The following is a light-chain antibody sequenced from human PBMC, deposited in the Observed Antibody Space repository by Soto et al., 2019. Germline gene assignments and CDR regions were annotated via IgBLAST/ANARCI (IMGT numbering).Light chain of an antibody. J-gene: IGKJ1*01. CDR3: QQYGTSPTWT. CDR2: GAS. V-gene: IGKV3-20*01. Sequence: EIVLTQSPGTLSLPPGERATLSCRASQSVSSNYLAWYQQKPGQAPRLLIYGASSRATGIPDRFSGSGSGTDFTLTISRLEPEDFAVYYCQQYGTSPTWTFGQGTKVDI. CDR1: QSVSSNY.